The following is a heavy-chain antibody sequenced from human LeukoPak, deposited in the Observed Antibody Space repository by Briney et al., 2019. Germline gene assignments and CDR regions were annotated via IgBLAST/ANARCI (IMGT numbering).Heavy chain of an antibody. Sequence: GGSLRLSCAASGFTFSSYGMHWVRQAPGKGLEWVAVISYDGSNKYYADSVKGRFTISRDNSKNTLYLQMNSLRAEDTAVYYCAREPGSRGIFDYWGQGTLVTVSS. CDR1: GFTFSSYG. J-gene: IGHJ4*02. D-gene: IGHD3-10*01. CDR2: ISYDGSNK. CDR3: AREPGSRGIFDY. V-gene: IGHV3-30*03.